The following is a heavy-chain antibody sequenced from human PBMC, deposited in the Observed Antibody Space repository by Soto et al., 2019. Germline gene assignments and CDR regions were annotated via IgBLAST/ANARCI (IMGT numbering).Heavy chain of an antibody. J-gene: IGHJ4*02. Sequence: PSETLSLTCAVYGGSFSGYYWSWIRQPPGKGLEWIGEINHIGSTDYNPSLKSRVTISVDTSKNQFSLKLISVTAADTAVYYCAVFDYWGQGTLVTVSS. CDR2: INHIGST. CDR3: AVFDY. V-gene: IGHV4-34*01. CDR1: GGSFSGYY.